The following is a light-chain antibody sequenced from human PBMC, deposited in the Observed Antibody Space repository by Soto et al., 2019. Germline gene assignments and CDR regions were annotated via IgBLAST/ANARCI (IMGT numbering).Light chain of an antibody. Sequence: DIQVTQSPSSVSASVGDSVTITCRASQDIRTRLAWYQQKPGKAPKVLIYAASTLEAGVPLRFSGSGYGTNFTLTISGLQPEDFATYYCQQANSFPLSFGQGTLLEIK. CDR1: QDIRTR. CDR2: AAS. V-gene: IGKV1-12*01. J-gene: IGKJ5*01. CDR3: QQANSFPLS.